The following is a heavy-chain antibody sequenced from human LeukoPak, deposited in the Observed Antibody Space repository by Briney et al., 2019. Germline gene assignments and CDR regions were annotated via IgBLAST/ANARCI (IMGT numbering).Heavy chain of an antibody. CDR2: IYTSGST. CDR3: AREKSRVVPAAIEY. J-gene: IGHJ4*02. Sequence: SEALSLTCTVSGGSISSGSYYWSWIRQPAGKGLEWIGRIYTSGSTNYNPSLKSRVTISVDTSKNQFSLKLSSVTAADTAVYYCAREKSRVVPAAIEYWGQGTLVTVSS. D-gene: IGHD2-2*02. V-gene: IGHV4-61*02. CDR1: GGSISSGSYY.